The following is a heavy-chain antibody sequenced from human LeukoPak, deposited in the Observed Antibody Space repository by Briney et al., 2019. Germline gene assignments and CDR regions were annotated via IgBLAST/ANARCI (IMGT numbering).Heavy chain of an antibody. D-gene: IGHD1-26*01. CDR3: AREGSRWVDFDY. Sequence: SETLSLTCTVSGGSISSHCWNWIRQPPGKGLEWIGYIYYSGSTNYNPSLKSRVTISLDTSKSQFSLKLSSVTAADTAVYYCAREGSRWVDFDYWGQGTLVTVSS. CDR1: GGSISSHC. V-gene: IGHV4-59*11. CDR2: IYYSGST. J-gene: IGHJ4*02.